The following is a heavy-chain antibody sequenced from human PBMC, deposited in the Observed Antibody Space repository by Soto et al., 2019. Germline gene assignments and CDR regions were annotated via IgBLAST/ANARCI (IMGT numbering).Heavy chain of an antibody. V-gene: IGHV4-59*01. Sequence: QVQLQESGPGLVKPSETLSLTCTVSGGPISSYYWSWIRQPPGKGLEWIGYIYYSGSTNYNPSLKSRVTISVDTSKNQFSLKLSSVTAADTAVYYCARDLYDSSGYSLGDWGQGTLVTVSS. CDR3: ARDLYDSSGYSLGD. D-gene: IGHD3-22*01. CDR1: GGPISSYY. J-gene: IGHJ4*02. CDR2: IYYSGST.